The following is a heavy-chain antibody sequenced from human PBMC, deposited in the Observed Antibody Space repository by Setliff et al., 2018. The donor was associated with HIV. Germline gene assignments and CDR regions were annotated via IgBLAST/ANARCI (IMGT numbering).Heavy chain of an antibody. CDR1: GFTFNTYT. V-gene: IGHV3-48*01. CDR2: ISDTSATM. CDR3: ARGNTMVTDFDY. Sequence: PGGSLRLSCAASGFTFNTYTMNWVRQAPGKGLEWLSYISDTSATMSYADYVKGRFTISRDNAKNSLYLQMNSLRAEDTAVYYCARGNTMVTDFDYWGQGTLVTVSS. J-gene: IGHJ4*02. D-gene: IGHD3-10*01.